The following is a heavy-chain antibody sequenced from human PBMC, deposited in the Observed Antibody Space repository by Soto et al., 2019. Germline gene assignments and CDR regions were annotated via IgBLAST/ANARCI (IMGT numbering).Heavy chain of an antibody. Sequence: SETLSLTCTVSGASISSGGFYWSWIRQHPGKGLEWIGYIYYNGRTYYKPSLKSRVTISVDTSKNQFSLKLTSVTAADTAVYFSARVQTLYGTHHHAFDIWGLVTKVTV. CDR2: IYYNGRT. CDR3: ARVQTLYGTHHHAFDI. J-gene: IGHJ3*02. D-gene: IGHD1-1*01. CDR1: GASISSGGFY. V-gene: IGHV4-31*03.